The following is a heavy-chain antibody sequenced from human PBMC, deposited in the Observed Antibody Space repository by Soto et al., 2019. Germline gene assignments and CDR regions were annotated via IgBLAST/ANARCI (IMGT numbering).Heavy chain of an antibody. CDR1: GYTFTGHY. D-gene: IGHD2-15*01. J-gene: IGHJ4*02. Sequence: ASVKVSCKASGYTFTGHYIHWERQAPEQGPEWMGEIGPESGATRYAQKFQGRVTMTRDMSITTVHMELNNLSPDDTAVYYCGRGRSGQIVVFYWGQGTPVTACS. V-gene: IGHV1-2*02. CDR2: IGPESGAT. CDR3: GRGRSGQIVVFY.